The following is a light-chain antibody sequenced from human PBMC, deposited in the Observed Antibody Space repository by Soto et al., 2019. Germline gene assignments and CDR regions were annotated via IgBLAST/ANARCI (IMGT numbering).Light chain of an antibody. V-gene: IGKV3-20*01. J-gene: IGKJ2*01. CDR2: GAS. CDR1: QSVSSSF. CDR3: QQYGTSPYT. Sequence: EIVLTQSPGTLSLSPGDRATLSCRASQSVSSSFLAWYQQKPGQAPRLLIYGASSRATGIPDRFSGSGSGTDFTLTISRLEPGDFAVYYCQQYGTSPYTFGQGTTLEIK.